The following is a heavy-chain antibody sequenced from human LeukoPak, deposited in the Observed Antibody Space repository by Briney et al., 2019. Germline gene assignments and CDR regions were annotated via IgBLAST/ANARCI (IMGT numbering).Heavy chain of an antibody. CDR2: IRSKANSYAT. CDR3: TRPHSSGYY. Sequence: GGSLRLSCAASGFTFSGSAMHWVRQAPGKGLEWVGRIRSKANSYATAHAASVKGRSTISRDDSKNTAYLQMNSLKIEDTAVYYCTRPHSSGYYWGQGTLVTVSS. CDR1: GFTFSGSA. J-gene: IGHJ4*02. D-gene: IGHD3-22*01. V-gene: IGHV3-73*01.